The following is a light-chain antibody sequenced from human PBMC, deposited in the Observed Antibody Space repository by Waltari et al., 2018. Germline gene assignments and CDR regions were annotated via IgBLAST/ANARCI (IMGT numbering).Light chain of an antibody. CDR2: AAS. CDR3: LQYYSFPWT. Sequence: AIWMTQSPYVLAASTGDRVTISCRRTQGISSYLAWYQQQPGTAPEHLIYAASTLQCGVPSRFIRSGSGTDFPLTISFLQSEDFAPSSCLQYYSFPWTFGQGTKVELK. J-gene: IGKJ1*01. V-gene: IGKV1D-8*02. CDR1: QGISSY.